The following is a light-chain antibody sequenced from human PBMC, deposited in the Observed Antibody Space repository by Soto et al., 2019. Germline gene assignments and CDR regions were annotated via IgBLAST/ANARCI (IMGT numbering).Light chain of an antibody. CDR2: EVS. CDR3: SSYTNSGTRV. V-gene: IGLV2-14*01. J-gene: IGLJ1*01. Sequence: QSALTQPASVSGSPGQSITISCTGTTSDVGGYNYVSWYQQHSGKAPKLMIYEVSNRPSGVSNRFSGSKSGNTASLTISGLQAEEEADYYCSSYTNSGTRVFGTGTKVTVL. CDR1: TSDVGGYNY.